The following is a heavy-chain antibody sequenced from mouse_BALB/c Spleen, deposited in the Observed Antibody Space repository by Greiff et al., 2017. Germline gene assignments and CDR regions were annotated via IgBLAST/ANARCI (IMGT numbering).Heavy chain of an antibody. CDR1: GYSITSDYA. Sequence: EVKLQESGPGLVKPSQSLSLTCTVTGYSITSDYAWNWIRQFPGNKLEWMGYISYSGSTSYNPSLKSRISITRDTSKNQFFLQLNSVTTEDTATYYCARAGTTKGFDVWGAGTTVTVSS. CDR2: ISYSGST. V-gene: IGHV3-2*02. CDR3: ARAGTTKGFDV. J-gene: IGHJ1*01. D-gene: IGHD2-14*01.